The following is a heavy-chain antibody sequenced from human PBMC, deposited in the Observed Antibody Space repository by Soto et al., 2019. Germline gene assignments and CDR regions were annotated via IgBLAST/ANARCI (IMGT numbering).Heavy chain of an antibody. CDR3: ARYPVRAGYSSGWGWFDP. J-gene: IGHJ5*02. CDR2: IYYSGST. V-gene: IGHV4-59*01. D-gene: IGHD6-19*01. CDR1: VASIGSSS. Sequence: VQLQRSGPGLLKPSEPLSLTCTVSVASIGSSSWGWFRKPPGKGLGGFGYIYYSGSTTYNPSLKSRVTISVDTSKNQFSLKLSSVTAADTAVYYCARYPVRAGYSSGWGWFDPWGQGTLVTVSS.